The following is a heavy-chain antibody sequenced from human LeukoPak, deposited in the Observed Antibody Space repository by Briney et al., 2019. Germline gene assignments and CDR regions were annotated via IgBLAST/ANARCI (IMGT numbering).Heavy chain of an antibody. J-gene: IGHJ4*02. D-gene: IGHD1-26*01. CDR1: GFTFSSYG. CDR2: IRYDGSNK. CDR3: AKQEQATYYFDY. V-gene: IGHV3-30*02. Sequence: GGSLRLSCAASGFTFSSYGMHWVRQAPGKGLEWVAFIRYDGSNKYYADSVKGRFTISRDNSKNTLYLQVNSLRAEDTAVYYCAKQEQATYYFDYWGQGTLVTVSS.